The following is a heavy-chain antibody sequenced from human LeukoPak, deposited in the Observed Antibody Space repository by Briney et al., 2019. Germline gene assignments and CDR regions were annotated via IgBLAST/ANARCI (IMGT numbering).Heavy chain of an antibody. CDR2: IYSGGNT. V-gene: IGHV3-53*01. Sequence: GGSLRLSCTVSGFTVSSNSMSWVRQAPGKGLEWVSFIYSGGNTHYSDSVKGRFTISRDNSKNTLYLQMNSLRAEDTAVYSCARGQRRHVDMAPSFDYWGQGTLVTVSS. CDR1: GFTVSSNS. J-gene: IGHJ4*02. CDR3: ARGQRRHVDMAPSFDY. D-gene: IGHD5-24*01.